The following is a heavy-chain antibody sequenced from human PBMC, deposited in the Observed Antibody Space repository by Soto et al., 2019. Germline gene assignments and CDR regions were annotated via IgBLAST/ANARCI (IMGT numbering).Heavy chain of an antibody. CDR2: MNPNSGNT. CDR3: ARVLRYCSGGSYLMDV. J-gene: IGHJ6*04. Sequence: ASVKVSCKASGYTFTSYDINWVRQATGQGLEWMGWMNPNSGNTGYAQKFQGRVTMTRNTSISTAYMELSSLRSEDTAVYYCARVLRYCSGGSYLMDVWGKGTTVTVSS. D-gene: IGHD2-15*01. V-gene: IGHV1-8*01. CDR1: GYTFTSYD.